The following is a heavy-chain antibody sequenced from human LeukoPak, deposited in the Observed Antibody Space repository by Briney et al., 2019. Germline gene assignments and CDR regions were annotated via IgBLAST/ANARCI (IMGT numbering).Heavy chain of an antibody. D-gene: IGHD3-22*01. Sequence: PGGSLRLSCAASGFTFSSYAMSWVRQAPGKGLEWVSGINWNGGSTGYADSVKGRFTISRDNAKNSLYLQMNSLRAEDTALYHCARVRGYYYDSSGSLPYYFDYWGQGTLVTVSS. CDR2: INWNGGST. CDR1: GFTFSSYA. V-gene: IGHV3-20*01. J-gene: IGHJ4*02. CDR3: ARVRGYYYDSSGSLPYYFDY.